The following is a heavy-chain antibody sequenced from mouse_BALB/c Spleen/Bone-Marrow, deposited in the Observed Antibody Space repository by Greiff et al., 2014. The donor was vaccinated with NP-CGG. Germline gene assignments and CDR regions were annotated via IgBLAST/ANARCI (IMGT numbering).Heavy chain of an antibody. V-gene: IGHV1-82*01. CDR1: GYAFSSSW. D-gene: IGHD2-3*01. CDR3: ARSDGYRAMDY. Sequence: QVQLQQPGPELVKPGASVKISRKASGYAFSSSWMNWVKQRPGQGLEWIGRIFPGDGDTYYNGKFKGKATLTADKSSSTAYMQLSSLTSVDSAVYFCARSDGYRAMDYWGQGTSVTVSS. CDR2: IFPGDGDT. J-gene: IGHJ4*01.